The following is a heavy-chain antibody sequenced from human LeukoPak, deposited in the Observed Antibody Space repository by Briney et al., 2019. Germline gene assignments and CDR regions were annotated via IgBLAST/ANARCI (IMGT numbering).Heavy chain of an antibody. Sequence: GGSLRLSCAASGFTFSNYAMNWVRQAPGKGLEWVSLISGSGGDTYSADPVKGRFTISRDNSKNTLYLQMNSLRAEDTAVYYCAKGDLYYYSSMDVWGKGTTVTVSS. V-gene: IGHV3-23*01. J-gene: IGHJ6*03. D-gene: IGHD2-21*02. CDR1: GFTFSNYA. CDR3: AKGDLYYYSSMDV. CDR2: ISGSGGDT.